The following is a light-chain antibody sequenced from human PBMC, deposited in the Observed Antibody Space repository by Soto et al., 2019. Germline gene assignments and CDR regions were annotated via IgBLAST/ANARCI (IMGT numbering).Light chain of an antibody. J-gene: IGLJ3*02. V-gene: IGLV2-11*01. Sequence: QSALTQPRSVSGSPGQSVTISCTGTSSDVGGYNYVSWYQQHPGKAPKLMIYDVSKRPSGVPDRFSGSKSGNTASLAISGLQAEDAADYYCCSYAGSSTGAFGGGTKLTVL. CDR1: SSDVGGYNY. CDR2: DVS. CDR3: CSYAGSSTGA.